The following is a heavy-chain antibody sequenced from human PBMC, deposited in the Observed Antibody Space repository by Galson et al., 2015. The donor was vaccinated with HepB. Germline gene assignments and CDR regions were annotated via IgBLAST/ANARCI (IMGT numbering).Heavy chain of an antibody. CDR1: GFTFSSYG. Sequence: SLRLSCAASGFTFSSYGMHWVRQAPGKGLEWVAVISYDGSNKYYADSVKGRFTISRDNSKNTLYLQMNSLRAEDTAVYYCALYCSSTSCSDLWGRGTLVT. J-gene: IGHJ2*01. V-gene: IGHV3-30*03. CDR3: ALYCSSTSCSDL. D-gene: IGHD2-2*01. CDR2: ISYDGSNK.